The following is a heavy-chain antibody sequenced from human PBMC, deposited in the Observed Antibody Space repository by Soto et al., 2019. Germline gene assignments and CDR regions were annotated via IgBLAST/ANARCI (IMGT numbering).Heavy chain of an antibody. V-gene: IGHV3-30*18. D-gene: IGHD2-2*01. J-gene: IGHJ4*02. CDR2: ISYDGSKK. Sequence: GGSLRLSCAASGFTFSAFGMHWVRQAPGKGLEWVAIISYDGSKKYYADSVKGRFTISRDNSKNTLFLQMNSLRTEDTAVYYCAKDSMRGEVPAGLIFDFRGQGTLVTVSS. CDR1: GFTFSAFG. CDR3: AKDSMRGEVPAGLIFDF.